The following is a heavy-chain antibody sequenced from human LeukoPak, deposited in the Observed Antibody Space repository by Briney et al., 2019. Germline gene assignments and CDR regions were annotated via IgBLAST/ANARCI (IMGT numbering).Heavy chain of an antibody. Sequence: GGSLRLSCAASGFTVSSNHMTWVRQAPGKGLEWVSSITDSGGSTYYADSVKGRFTISRDNSRNTNYLQMNSLRAEDTAVYYCAKGGSYVSFDYWGQGTLVTVSS. D-gene: IGHD1-26*01. J-gene: IGHJ4*02. CDR2: ITDSGGST. V-gene: IGHV3-23*01. CDR3: AKGGSYVSFDY. CDR1: GFTVSSNH.